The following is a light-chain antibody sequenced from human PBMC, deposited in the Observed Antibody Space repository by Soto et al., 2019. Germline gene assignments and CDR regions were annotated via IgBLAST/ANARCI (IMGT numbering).Light chain of an antibody. CDR2: GAS. V-gene: IGKV3D-7*01. J-gene: IGKJ1*01. CDR3: QQDYNLPWT. Sequence: IVLTQSPVTLSFSPGEIATVSCSSSQSVSSNYLAWYQQKPGQAPRLLIYGASTRATGIPDRFSGSGSETDFTLTISSLQPEDFAVYYCQQDYNLPWTFGHGTKVDIK. CDR1: QSVSSNY.